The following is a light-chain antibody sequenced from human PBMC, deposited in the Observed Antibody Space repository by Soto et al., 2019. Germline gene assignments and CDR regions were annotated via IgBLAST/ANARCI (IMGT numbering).Light chain of an antibody. V-gene: IGKV3-15*01. Sequence: EIVMTQSPATLSVSPGERATLSCRASQSVSSNLAWYQQKPGQGPRLLIYGASTRATGIPARFSGSGSGTEFTLTISSLQSEDFAVYYCHQYNNWPKTFGQGTKLEIK. CDR2: GAS. CDR1: QSVSSN. J-gene: IGKJ2*01. CDR3: HQYNNWPKT.